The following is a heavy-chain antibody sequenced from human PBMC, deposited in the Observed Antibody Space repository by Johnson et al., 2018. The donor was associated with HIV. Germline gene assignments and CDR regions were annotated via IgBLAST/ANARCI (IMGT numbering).Heavy chain of an antibody. CDR1: GFTFSNYA. D-gene: IGHD3-16*01. J-gene: IGHJ3*02. CDR2: ISYDGSNK. V-gene: IGHV3-30*04. CDR3: ARDKGLGDAFDI. Sequence: QVQLVESGGGVVQPGRSLRLSCAASGFTFSNYAMHWVRQAPGKGLEWVAVISYDGSNKYYADSVKGRFTISRDNSKNTLYLQINSLRAEDTAVYYCARDKGLGDAFDIWGQGTMVTVSS.